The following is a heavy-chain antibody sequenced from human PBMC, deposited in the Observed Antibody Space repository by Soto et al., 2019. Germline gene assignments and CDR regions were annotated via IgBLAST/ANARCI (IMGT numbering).Heavy chain of an antibody. CDR1: GFTFSSYG. J-gene: IGHJ6*03. Sequence: QVQLVESGGGVVQPGRSLRLSCAASGFTFSSYGMHWVRQAPGKGLEWVAVISYDGSNKYYADSVKGRFTISRDNSKNTLYLQMNSLRAEDTAVYYCANSVLLWFGETTLYMDVWGKGTTVTVSS. CDR2: ISYDGSNK. V-gene: IGHV3-30*18. CDR3: ANSVLLWFGETTLYMDV. D-gene: IGHD3-10*01.